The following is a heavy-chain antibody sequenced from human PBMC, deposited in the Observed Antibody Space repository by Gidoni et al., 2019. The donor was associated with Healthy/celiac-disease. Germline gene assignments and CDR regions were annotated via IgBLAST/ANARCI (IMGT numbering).Heavy chain of an antibody. CDR1: GYRFTSYW. D-gene: IGHD4-17*01. Sequence: EVQLVQSGAAVKKPGESLKISCKGSGYRFTSYWIGWVRQMPGKGLEWMGIIYPGDSDTRYSPSFQGQVTISADKSISTAYLQWSSLKASDTAMYYCARHRFFSYGGTYWYFDLWGRGTLVTVSS. CDR3: ARHRFFSYGGTYWYFDL. CDR2: IYPGDSDT. J-gene: IGHJ2*01. V-gene: IGHV5-51*01.